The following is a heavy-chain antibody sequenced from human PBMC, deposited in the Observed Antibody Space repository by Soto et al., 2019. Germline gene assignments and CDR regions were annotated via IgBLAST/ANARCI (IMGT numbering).Heavy chain of an antibody. V-gene: IGHV3-30-3*01. Sequence: PGGSLRLSCAASGFTFSSYAMHWVRQAPGKGLEWVAVISYDGSNKYYADSVKGRFTISRDNSKNTLYLQMNSLRAEDTAVYYCARYSVNRQTAHFDYWSQGTLVTVSS. CDR1: GFTFSSYA. D-gene: IGHD2-15*01. J-gene: IGHJ4*02. CDR2: ISYDGSNK. CDR3: ARYSVNRQTAHFDY.